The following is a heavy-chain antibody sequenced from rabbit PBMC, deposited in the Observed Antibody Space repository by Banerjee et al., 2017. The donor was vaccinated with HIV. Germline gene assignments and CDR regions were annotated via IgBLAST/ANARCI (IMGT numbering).Heavy chain of an antibody. CDR1: GFSLNNNYV. Sequence: QEQLEESGGDLVKPEGSLTLTCKASGFSLNNNYVMRWVRQAPGKGLEWIASIYSTSGTTYYATWAKGRFTISKTSSTTVTLQMTSLTAADTATYFCARASYPGSTYWNLWGPGTLVTVS. J-gene: IGHJ4*01. CDR3: ARASYPGSTYWNL. CDR2: IYSTSGTT. D-gene: IGHD8-1*01. V-gene: IGHV1S45*01.